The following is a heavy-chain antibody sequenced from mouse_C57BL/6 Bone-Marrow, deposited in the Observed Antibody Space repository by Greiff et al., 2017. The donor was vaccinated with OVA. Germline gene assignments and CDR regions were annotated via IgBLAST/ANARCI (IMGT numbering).Heavy chain of an antibody. CDR3: ARGGNYYYDYWYFDV. V-gene: IGHV1-72*01. CDR2: IDPNSGGT. CDR1: GYTFTSYW. D-gene: IGHD2-4*01. J-gene: IGHJ1*03. Sequence: QVHVKQSGAELVKPGASVKLSCKASGYTFTSYWMHWVKQRPGRGLEWIGRIDPNSGGTKYNEKFKSKATLTVDKPSSTAYMQLSSLTSEDSAVYYCARGGNYYYDYWYFDVWGTGTTVTVSS.